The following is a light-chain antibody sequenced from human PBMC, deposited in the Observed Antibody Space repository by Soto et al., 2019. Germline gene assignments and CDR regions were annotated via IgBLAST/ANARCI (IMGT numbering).Light chain of an antibody. Sequence: EIVLTQSPGTLSLSPGERATLSCRASQSVSSSYLAWYQQKPGQAPRLLIYGASSRATGIPDRFSGSGSGTDFTLTISRLEPEDFAVYYCQQYGSSPFGQGTQV. CDR2: GAS. V-gene: IGKV3-20*01. CDR1: QSVSSSY. J-gene: IGKJ1*01. CDR3: QQYGSSP.